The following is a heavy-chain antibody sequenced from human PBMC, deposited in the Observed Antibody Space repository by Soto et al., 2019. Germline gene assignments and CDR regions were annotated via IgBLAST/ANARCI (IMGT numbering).Heavy chain of an antibody. V-gene: IGHV4-34*01. CDR3: ARGLCSGGSCYLRHLNWFDP. Sequence: PSETLSLTCAVYGGSFSGYYWSWIRQPPGKGLEWIGEINHSGSTNYNPSLKSRVTISVDTSKSQFSLKLSSVTAADTAVYYCARGLCSGGSCYLRHLNWFDPWGQGTLVTVSS. CDR1: GGSFSGYY. D-gene: IGHD2-15*01. J-gene: IGHJ5*02. CDR2: INHSGST.